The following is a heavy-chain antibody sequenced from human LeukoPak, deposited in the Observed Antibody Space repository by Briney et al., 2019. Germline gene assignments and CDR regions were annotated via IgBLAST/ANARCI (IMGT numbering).Heavy chain of an antibody. CDR1: GYSISSGYY. J-gene: IGHJ4*02. CDR2: IYHSGST. CDR3: ARAYDSSGYFGY. D-gene: IGHD3-22*01. Sequence: PSETLSLTCAVSGYSISSGYYGGWIRQPPGKGLEWIGSIYHSGSTYYNPSLKSRVTISVDTSKNQSSLKLSSVTAADTAVYYCARAYDSSGYFGYWGQGTLVTVSS. V-gene: IGHV4-38-2*01.